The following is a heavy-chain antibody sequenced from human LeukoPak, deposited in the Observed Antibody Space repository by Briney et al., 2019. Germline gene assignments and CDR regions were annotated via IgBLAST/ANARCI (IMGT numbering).Heavy chain of an antibody. CDR2: IYHSGNT. CDR3: AREGNYYDSSGYSNFDC. D-gene: IGHD3-22*01. V-gene: IGHV4-38-2*02. Sequence: PSETLSLTCAVSGYSISSGYYWCCIRQPPGKGLEWIGSIYHSGNTYYNPSLKSRVTISVDTSKNQFSLKLSSVTAADTAVYYGAREGNYYDSSGYSNFDCWGQGTLVTVSS. CDR1: GYSISSGYY. J-gene: IGHJ4*02.